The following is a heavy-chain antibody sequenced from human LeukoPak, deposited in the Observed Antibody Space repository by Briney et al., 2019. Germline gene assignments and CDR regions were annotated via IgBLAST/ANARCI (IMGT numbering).Heavy chain of an antibody. J-gene: IGHJ4*02. CDR2: INQDGSEK. D-gene: IGHD5-24*01. CDR1: GFTFTTYW. CDR3: ARVTDAYNFGDY. V-gene: IGHV3-7*01. Sequence: PGGPLRLSCAASGFTFTTYWMSWVRQAPGKGLEWVANINQDGSEKYYVDSVKGRFTISRDNAKNSLSLQMNSLRAEDTAVYYCARVTDAYNFGDYWGQGTLVTVSS.